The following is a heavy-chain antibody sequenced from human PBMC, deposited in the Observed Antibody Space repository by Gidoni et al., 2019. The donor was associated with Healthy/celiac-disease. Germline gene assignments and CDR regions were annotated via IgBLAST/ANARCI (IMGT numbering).Heavy chain of an antibody. J-gene: IGHJ5*02. D-gene: IGHD2-2*02. CDR1: GGSFSGYY. CDR2: INHSGST. Sequence: QVQLQQWGAGLLKPSETLSLTCAVYGGSFSGYYWSWIRQPPGKGLEWIGEINHSGSTNYNPSLNSRVTISVYTSKNQFSLKLSSVTAADTAVYYCARGYCSSTSCYTFTRRNNWFDPWGQGTLVTVSS. V-gene: IGHV4-34*01. CDR3: ARGYCSSTSCYTFTRRNNWFDP.